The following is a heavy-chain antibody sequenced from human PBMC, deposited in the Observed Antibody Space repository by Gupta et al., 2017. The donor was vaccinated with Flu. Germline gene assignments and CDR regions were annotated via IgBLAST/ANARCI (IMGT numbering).Heavy chain of an antibody. CDR2: ISWNSGSI. J-gene: IGHJ6*02. CDR3: AKDMAVRDIVVVPAALVGMDV. Sequence: EVQLVESGGGLVQPGRSLRLSCAASGFTFDDYAMHWVRQAPGKGLEWVSGISWNSGSIGYADSVKGRFTISRDNAKNSLYLQMNSLRAEDTALYYCAKDMAVRDIVVVPAALVGMDVWGQGTTVTVSS. CDR1: GFTFDDYA. D-gene: IGHD2-2*01. V-gene: IGHV3-9*01.